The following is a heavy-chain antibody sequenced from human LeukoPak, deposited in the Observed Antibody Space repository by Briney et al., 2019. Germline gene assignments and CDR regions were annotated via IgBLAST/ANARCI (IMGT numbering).Heavy chain of an antibody. J-gene: IGHJ4*02. CDR3: ATARDGYNFAH. CDR1: GYTFTSHA. D-gene: IGHD5-24*01. V-gene: IGHV1-3*01. CDR2: INAGNGNT. Sequence: ASVKVSCKASGYTFTSHAMHWVRQAPGQRLEWMGWINAGNGNTKYSQKFQGRVTITRDTSASTAYMELSSLRSEDTAVYYCATARDGYNFAHWGQGTLVTVSS.